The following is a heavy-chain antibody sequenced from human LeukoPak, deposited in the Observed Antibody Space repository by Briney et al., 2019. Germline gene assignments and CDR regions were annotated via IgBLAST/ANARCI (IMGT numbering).Heavy chain of an antibody. CDR2: IWYDGSNK. CDR1: GFTFSSYG. J-gene: IGHJ5*02. D-gene: IGHD3-10*01. CDR3: ARDSRRYYYGSGSPPEFDP. Sequence: GGSLILSCAASGFTFSSYGMHWVRQAPGKGLEWVAVIWYDGSNKYYADSVKGRFTISRDNSKNTLYLQMNSLRAEDTAVYYCARDSRRYYYGSGSPPEFDPWGQGTLVTVSS. V-gene: IGHV3-33*01.